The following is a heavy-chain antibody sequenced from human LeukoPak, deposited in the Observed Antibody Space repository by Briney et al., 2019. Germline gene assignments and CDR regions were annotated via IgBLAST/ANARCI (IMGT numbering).Heavy chain of an antibody. D-gene: IGHD6-13*01. CDR1: GGTFSSYT. J-gene: IGHJ3*02. Sequence: EASVKVSCKASGGTFSSYTISWVRQAPGQGLEWMGRIIPILGIANYAQKFQGRVTITADKSTNTAYMELSSLRSEDTAVYYCARDQGIAAAGDFSGAFDIWGQGTMVTVSS. V-gene: IGHV1-69*04. CDR2: IIPILGIA. CDR3: ARDQGIAAAGDFSGAFDI.